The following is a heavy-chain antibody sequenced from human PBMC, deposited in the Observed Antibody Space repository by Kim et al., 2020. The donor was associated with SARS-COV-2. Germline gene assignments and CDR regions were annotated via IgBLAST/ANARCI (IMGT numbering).Heavy chain of an antibody. CDR2: IDPSDSYT. Sequence: GESLKISCKGSGYSFPSYWITWVRQMPEKGLEWMGRIDPSDSYTHYSPSFEGHVTISADKSISTAYLQWSSLKASDTAIYYCARHRGYGSGSYFNGMDVWGQGTTVTVSS. CDR1: GYSFPSYW. D-gene: IGHD3-10*01. V-gene: IGHV5-10-1*01. CDR3: ARHRGYGSGSYFNGMDV. J-gene: IGHJ6*02.